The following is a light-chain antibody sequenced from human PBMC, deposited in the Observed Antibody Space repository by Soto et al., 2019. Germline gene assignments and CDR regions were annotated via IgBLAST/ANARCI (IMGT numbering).Light chain of an antibody. Sequence: VLKQSPFSLSLSPRERATLSCRASQSFRGLLAWYQQKPGQAPRLLIYGASSRATGIPDRFSGSGSGTDFTLTISRLEPEDFAVYYCQQYGRSGTFGQGTKVDIK. V-gene: IGKV3-20*01. J-gene: IGKJ1*01. CDR3: QQYGRSGT. CDR1: QSFRGL. CDR2: GAS.